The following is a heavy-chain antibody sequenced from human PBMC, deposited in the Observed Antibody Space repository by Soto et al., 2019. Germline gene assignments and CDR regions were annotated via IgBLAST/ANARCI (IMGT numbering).Heavy chain of an antibody. CDR2: ITNDGSST. CDR1: GFTFSRHW. J-gene: IGHJ3*02. D-gene: IGHD3-3*01. CDR3: VRVGAGWAFDI. V-gene: IGHV3-74*01. Sequence: EVQLVESGGGLVQPGGSLRLSCGASGFTFSRHWMHWVRQVPGKGLVGVSRITNDGSSTSYADSVKGRFTVSRDNAKNTLYLQMSSLRAEDTGVYYCVRVGAGWAFDIWGQGTRVTVSA.